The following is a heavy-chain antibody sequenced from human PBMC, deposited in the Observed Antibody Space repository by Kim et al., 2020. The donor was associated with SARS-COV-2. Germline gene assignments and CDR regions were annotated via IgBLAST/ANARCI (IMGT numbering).Heavy chain of an antibody. CDR1: GYTFTSYY. CDR2: INPSGGST. V-gene: IGHV1-46*01. CDR3: ARLPARFVGIAAARRKVPRYFDY. J-gene: IGHJ4*02. D-gene: IGHD6-13*01. Sequence: ASVKVSCKASGYTFTSYYMHWVRQAPGQGLEWMGIINPSGGSTSYAQKFQGRVTMTRDTSTSTVYMELSSLRSEDTAVYYCARLPARFVGIAAARRKVPRYFDYWGQGTLVTVSS.